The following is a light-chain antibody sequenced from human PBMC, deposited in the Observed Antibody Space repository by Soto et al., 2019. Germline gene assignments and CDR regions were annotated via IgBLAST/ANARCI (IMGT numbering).Light chain of an antibody. CDR2: EVT. CDR3: SSYTSSSLYV. Sequence: QSVLTQPASVSGSPGQSITISCTGTSSDIGGHHFVSWYQQQSGKAPKLVIYEVTDRPSGVSDRFSGSKSGNTASLTISGLQPEDEADYYCSSYTSSSLYVFGTGTKVPVL. J-gene: IGLJ1*01. V-gene: IGLV2-14*01. CDR1: SSDIGGHHF.